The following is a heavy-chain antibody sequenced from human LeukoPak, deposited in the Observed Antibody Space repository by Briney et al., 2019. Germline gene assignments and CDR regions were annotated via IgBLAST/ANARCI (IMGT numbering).Heavy chain of an antibody. CDR2: IIPIIGIT. J-gene: IGHJ6*02. CDR3: ARPQLSYYDSLMDV. V-gene: IGHV1-69*04. Sequence: GASVKVSCKASGGTFSNYAISWVRQAPGQGPEWMGRIIPIIGITNYAQKFQGRVTITADRSTNTAYMELSSLRSEVTAVYYCARPQLSYYDSLMDVWGQGTTVIVSS. D-gene: IGHD3-3*01. CDR1: GGTFSNYA.